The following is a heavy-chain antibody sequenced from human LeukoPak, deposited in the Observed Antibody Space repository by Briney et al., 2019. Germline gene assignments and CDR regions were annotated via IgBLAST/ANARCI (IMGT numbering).Heavy chain of an antibody. V-gene: IGHV4-39*01. D-gene: IGHD1-14*01. J-gene: IGHJ4*02. CDR3: ARQDRPPKLDY. CDR2: IFYRGST. Sequence: PSQTLSLTCTVSAGSISSSRYYWGWIRHPPGKGLEWIGRIFYRGSTHYNTSIKRRLSISVDTSKNQFCLSLSSVTAADTAVYYCARQDRPPKLDYWGQGTLVTVSS. CDR1: AGSISSSRYY.